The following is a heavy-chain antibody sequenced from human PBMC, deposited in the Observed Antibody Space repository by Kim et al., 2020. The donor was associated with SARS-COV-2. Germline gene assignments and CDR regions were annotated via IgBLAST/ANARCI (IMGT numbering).Heavy chain of an antibody. CDR2: INHSGST. V-gene: IGHV4-34*01. Sequence: SETLSLTCAVYGGSFSGYYWSWIRQPPGKGLEWIGEINHSGSTNYNPSLKSRVTISVDTSKNQFSLKLSSVTAADTAVYYCAREQRTDIVVVTAKLDYWG. D-gene: IGHD2-21*02. CDR3: AREQRTDIVVVTAKLDY. CDR1: GGSFSGYY. J-gene: IGHJ4*01.